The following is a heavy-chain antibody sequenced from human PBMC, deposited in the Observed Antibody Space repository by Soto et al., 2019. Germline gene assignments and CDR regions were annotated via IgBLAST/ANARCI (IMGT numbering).Heavy chain of an antibody. CDR3: ARESRYCSGGSCYFLPGIDY. V-gene: IGHV1-3*01. CDR2: INAGNGNT. J-gene: IGHJ4*02. Sequence: ASVKVSCKASGYTFTGYAMHWVRQAPGQRLEWMGWINAGNGNTKYSQKFQGRVTITADESTSTAYMELSSLRSEDTAVYYCARESRYCSGGSCYFLPGIDYWGQGTLVTVSS. D-gene: IGHD2-15*01. CDR1: GYTFTGYA.